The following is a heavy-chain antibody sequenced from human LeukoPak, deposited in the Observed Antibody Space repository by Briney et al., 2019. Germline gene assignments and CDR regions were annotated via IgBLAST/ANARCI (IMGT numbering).Heavy chain of an antibody. CDR3: VTEVSGSFPT. V-gene: IGHV3-23*01. CDR1: GFTFSNYA. D-gene: IGHD1-26*01. J-gene: IGHJ4*02. CDR2: ITSGENT. Sequence: GGSLRPSCAASGFTFSNYAMNWVRQAPGKGLEWVSTITSGENTYYSDSVKGRFTISRDNSKNTLYLQMNSLRAEDTAVYYCVTEVSGSFPTWGQGTLVTVSS.